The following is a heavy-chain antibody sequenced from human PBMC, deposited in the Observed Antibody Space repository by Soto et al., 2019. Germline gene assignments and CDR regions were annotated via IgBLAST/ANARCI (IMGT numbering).Heavy chain of an antibody. D-gene: IGHD2-15*01. CDR3: ARGIATGQLDP. V-gene: IGHV1-3*01. CDR2: INPDNGNT. J-gene: IGHJ5*02. CDR1: GYTFTRYT. Sequence: QVQLVQSGAEVKKPGASVKISCKASGYTFTRYTMNWVRQAPGQRHEWMGWINPDNGNTKSSQKFQDRVIITRDTSPSTSYMDLSSLRSEDTAVYYCARGIATGQLDPWGQGTLVTVSS.